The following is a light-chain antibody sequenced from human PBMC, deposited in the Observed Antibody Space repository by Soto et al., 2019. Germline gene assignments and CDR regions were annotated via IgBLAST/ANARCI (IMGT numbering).Light chain of an antibody. J-gene: IGKJ1*01. CDR2: KVC. CDR1: QSLVHPDGHIY. V-gene: IGKV2-30*02. Sequence: DVVMTQSPLSLPVTLGQPASISCRPSQSLVHPDGHIYLSWFQQRPGQSPRGXIYKVCNRASGVPDQISGSGSGTGFTLRISRVEDEDVGIYYCMQGTHSPWTFGQGTKVDIK. CDR3: MQGTHSPWT.